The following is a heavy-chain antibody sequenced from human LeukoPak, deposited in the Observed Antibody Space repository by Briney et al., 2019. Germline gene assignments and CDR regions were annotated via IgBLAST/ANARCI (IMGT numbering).Heavy chain of an antibody. CDR1: GYTFTGYY. Sequence: ASVKVSCKASGYTFTGYYMHWVRQAPGQGLEWMGWINPNSGGTNYAQKFQGRVTMTRDTSISTAYMELSRLGSDDTAVYYCAIDAALFYYDSSGGIDYWGQGTLVTVSS. CDR3: AIDAALFYYDSSGGIDY. J-gene: IGHJ4*02. D-gene: IGHD3-22*01. CDR2: INPNSGGT. V-gene: IGHV1-2*02.